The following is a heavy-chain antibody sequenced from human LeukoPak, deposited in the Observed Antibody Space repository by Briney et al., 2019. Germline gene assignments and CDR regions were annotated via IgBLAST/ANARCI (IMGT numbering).Heavy chain of an antibody. D-gene: IGHD3-9*01. CDR3: TQMDILNGLYFDY. CDR2: IKSKTDGGTT. V-gene: IGHV3-15*01. CDR1: GFTFSNAW. Sequence: GGSLRLSCAASGFTFSNAWMSWVRQAPGKGLEWVGRIKSKTDGGTTDYAAPVKGRFTISRDDSKNTLYLQMNSLKTEDTAVYYCTQMDILNGLYFDYWGQGTLVTVST. J-gene: IGHJ4*02.